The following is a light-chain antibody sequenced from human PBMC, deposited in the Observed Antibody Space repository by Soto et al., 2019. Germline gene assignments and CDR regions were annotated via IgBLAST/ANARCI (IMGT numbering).Light chain of an antibody. CDR3: QHYNSYSEA. CDR1: QTISSW. V-gene: IGKV1-5*03. Sequence: QMTQSPSSLSASVGDRVTITCRASQTISSWLAWYQQKPGKAPKLLIYKASTLKSGVPSRFSGSGSGTEFTLTISSLQPDDFATYYCQHYNSYSEAFGQGTKVDIK. J-gene: IGKJ1*01. CDR2: KAS.